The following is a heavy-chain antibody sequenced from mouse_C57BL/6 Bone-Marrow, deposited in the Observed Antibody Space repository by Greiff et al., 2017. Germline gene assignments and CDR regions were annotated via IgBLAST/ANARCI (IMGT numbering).Heavy chain of an antibody. J-gene: IGHJ1*03. V-gene: IGHV1-5*01. CDR2: IYPGNSDT. Sequence: EVKLVESGTVLARPGASVKMSCKTSGYTFTSYWMHWVKQGPGPGLEWIGAIYPGNSDTSYNQKFKGKAKLTAVTSASTAYMELSSLTNEDSAVYDCTQGRWSLYFDVWGTGTTVTVSS. D-gene: IGHD2-3*01. CDR3: TQGRWSLYFDV. CDR1: GYTFTSYW.